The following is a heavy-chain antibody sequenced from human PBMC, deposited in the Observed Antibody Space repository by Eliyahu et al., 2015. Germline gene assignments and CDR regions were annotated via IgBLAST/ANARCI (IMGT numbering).Heavy chain of an antibody. J-gene: IGHJ4*02. CDR2: IDWDDXK. D-gene: IGHD3-16*01. Sequence: QVTLRESGPALVKPTQTLTLTCTFSGFSLTXTGMSVXWVRQPPGKALEWLARIDWDDXKYYSASLKTRLSISKDTSKNQVVLTVSDLEPADTATYYCARHPGTYYDVSGTYEGRYFDSWGQGTLVTVSS. CDR1: GFSLTXTGMS. V-gene: IGHV2-70*15. CDR3: ARHPGTYYDVSGTYEGRYFDS.